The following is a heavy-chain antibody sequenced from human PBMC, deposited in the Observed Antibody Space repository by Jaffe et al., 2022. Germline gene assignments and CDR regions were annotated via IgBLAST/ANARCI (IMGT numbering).Heavy chain of an antibody. V-gene: IGHV3-23*01. CDR2: ISGSGGST. Sequence: EVQLLESGGGLVQPGGSLRLSCAASGFTFSSYAMSWVRQAPGKGLEWVSAISGSGGSTYYADSVKGRFTISRDNSKNTLYLQMNSLRAEDTAVYYCAKEGDEWGLGAAAGKGTSFYYFDYWGQGTLVTVSS. D-gene: IGHD6-13*01. CDR1: GFTFSSYA. CDR3: AKEGDEWGLGAAAGKGTSFYYFDY. J-gene: IGHJ4*02.